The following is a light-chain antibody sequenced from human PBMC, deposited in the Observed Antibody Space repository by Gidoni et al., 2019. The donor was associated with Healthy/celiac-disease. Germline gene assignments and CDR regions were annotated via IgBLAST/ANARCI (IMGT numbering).Light chain of an antibody. CDR2: GIR. CDR3: QAYDSSLSGNYV. J-gene: IGLJ1*01. Sequence: QSVLTPPPSVPGTPGPSVPIHCTGSSSNIGAGYDVPWYQQLPGTSPNLLIYGIRNRPSGVPDRFSGSKSGTSASLASTGRQAEDEADYYCQAYDSSLSGNYVFGTGTKVTVL. CDR1: SSNIGAGYD. V-gene: IGLV1-40*01.